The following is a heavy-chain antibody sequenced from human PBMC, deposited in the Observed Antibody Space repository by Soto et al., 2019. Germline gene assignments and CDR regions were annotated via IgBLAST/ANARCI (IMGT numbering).Heavy chain of an antibody. J-gene: IGHJ6*02. CDR1: GYSFTSYW. Sequence: PGESLKISCKGSGYSFTSYWISWVRQIPWKGLEWMGRIDPSDSYTNYSPSFQGHVTISADKSISTAYLQWSSLKASDTAMYYCARHASGYSSWGMDVWGQGTTLTVSS. CDR3: ARHASGYSSWGMDV. V-gene: IGHV5-10-1*01. D-gene: IGHD6-19*01. CDR2: IDPSDSYT.